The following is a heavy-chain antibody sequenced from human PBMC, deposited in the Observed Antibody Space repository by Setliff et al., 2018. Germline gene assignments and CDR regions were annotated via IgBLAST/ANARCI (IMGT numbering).Heavy chain of an antibody. V-gene: IGHV4-34*01. J-gene: IGHJ1*01. D-gene: IGHD3-22*01. CDR3: ARGYYDVTGRVYFQY. CDR1: GGSFSGYY. Sequence: TLSLTCAVSGGSFSGYYWSWIRQPPGKGLEWIGEMSDRRNRNKNPSLQSRVTISVDTSKNQFSLNLTSVTAADTAVYFCARGYYDVTGRVYFQYWGQGTLVTVSS. CDR2: MSDRRNR.